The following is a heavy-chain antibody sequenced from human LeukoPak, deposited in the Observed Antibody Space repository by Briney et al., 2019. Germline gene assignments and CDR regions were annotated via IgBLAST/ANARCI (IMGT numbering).Heavy chain of an antibody. D-gene: IGHD6-13*01. CDR1: GGTFSSYA. CDR2: IIPIFGTA. CDR3: ARVAPYSSSWVPFDY. Sequence: ASVKVSCKASGGTFSSYAISWVRQAPGQGLEWMGGIIPIFGTANYAQKFQGRVTITADESTSTAYMELSSLRSDDTAVYYCARVAPYSSSWVPFDYWGQGTLVTVSS. V-gene: IGHV1-69*13. J-gene: IGHJ4*02.